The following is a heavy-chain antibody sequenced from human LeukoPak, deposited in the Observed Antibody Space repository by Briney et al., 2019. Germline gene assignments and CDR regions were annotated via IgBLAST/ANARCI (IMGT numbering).Heavy chain of an antibody. V-gene: IGHV4-39*02. CDR3: ARRRYSDSTAYLD. CDR2: IYYTGST. CDR1: GGFISSSSYY. D-gene: IGHD3-22*01. J-gene: IGHJ1*01. Sequence: PSETLSLTCTISGGFISSSSYYWGWIRQPPGKGLEWIGDIYYTGSTYYNASLKSRVSISIDTSNNHFSLKLSSVTAADTALYYCARRRYSDSTAYLDWGQGTLVTVSS.